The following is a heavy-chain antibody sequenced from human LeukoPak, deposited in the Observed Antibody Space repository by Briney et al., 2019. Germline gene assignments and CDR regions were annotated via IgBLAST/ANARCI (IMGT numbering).Heavy chain of an antibody. J-gene: IGHJ4*02. Sequence: PGGSLRLSCAASGFTLSSYWMHWVRQAPGKGLVWVSHINIDGSNTRYADSVKGRFTISRDNAGNTLYLQMNSLRVDDTAVYYCATSRTFDYWGQGTLVTVSS. CDR1: GFTLSSYW. CDR2: INIDGSNT. V-gene: IGHV3-74*01. CDR3: ATSRTFDY.